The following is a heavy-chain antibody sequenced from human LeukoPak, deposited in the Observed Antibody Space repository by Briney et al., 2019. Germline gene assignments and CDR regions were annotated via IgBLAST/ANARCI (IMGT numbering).Heavy chain of an antibody. V-gene: IGHV3-23*01. J-gene: IGHJ3*02. D-gene: IGHD4-17*01. Sequence: GGSLRLSCTASTFTFSSYAMTWVRQAPGKGLEWVSSISAAGDSTFYADSVKGRFAISRDNSKNTLYLQMNSLRAEDTAVYFCAKDPNGDYIGTFDIWGQGTMVTVSS. CDR1: TFTFSSYA. CDR2: ISAAGDST. CDR3: AKDPNGDYIGTFDI.